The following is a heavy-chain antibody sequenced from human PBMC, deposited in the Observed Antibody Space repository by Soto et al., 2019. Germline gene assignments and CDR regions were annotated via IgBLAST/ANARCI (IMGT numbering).Heavy chain of an antibody. V-gene: IGHV1-18*01. CDR2: ISAYNGNT. J-gene: IGHJ4*02. CDR3: AREAGYCSSTSCRDLDY. CDR1: GYTFTSYG. Sequence: QVQLVQSGAEVKKPGASVKVSCKASGYTFTSYGISWVRQAPGQGLEWMGWISAYNGNTNYAQKLQGRVTMTTDTSTSTAYMALRSLRSDDTAVYYCAREAGYCSSTSCRDLDYWGQGTLVTVSS. D-gene: IGHD2-2*01.